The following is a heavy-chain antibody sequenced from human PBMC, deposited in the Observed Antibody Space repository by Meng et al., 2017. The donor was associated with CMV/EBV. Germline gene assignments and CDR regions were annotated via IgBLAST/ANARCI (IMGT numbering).Heavy chain of an antibody. CDR2: ISAYNGNT. Sequence: QGQRGHAGAGVKKPGASVKVSCKASGYTFTSYGISWVRQAPGQGLEWMGWISAYNGNTNYAQKLQGRVTMTTDTSTSTAYMELRSLRSDDTAVYYCARGGASSGYDLIDYWGQGTLVTVSS. V-gene: IGHV1-18*01. CDR3: ARGGASSGYDLIDY. J-gene: IGHJ4*02. D-gene: IGHD5-12*01. CDR1: GYTFTSYG.